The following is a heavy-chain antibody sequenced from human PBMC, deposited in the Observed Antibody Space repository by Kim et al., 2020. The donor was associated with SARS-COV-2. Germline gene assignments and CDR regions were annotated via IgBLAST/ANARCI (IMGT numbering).Heavy chain of an antibody. V-gene: IGHV3-23*01. Sequence: GGSLRLSCAASEFTLSSYGMHWVRQAPGKGLEWVSGMSGSGYTYYADSVKGRFTISRDTSKSTLYLQMNSLTAEDTAVYYCARDSDRSSGRFFGPWGQGT. D-gene: IGHD6-19*01. J-gene: IGHJ5*02. CDR3: ARDSDRSSGRFFGP. CDR2: MSGSGYT. CDR1: EFTLSSYG.